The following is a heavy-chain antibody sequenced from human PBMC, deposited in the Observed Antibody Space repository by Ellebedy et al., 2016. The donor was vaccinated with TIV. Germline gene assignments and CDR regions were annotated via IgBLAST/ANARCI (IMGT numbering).Heavy chain of an antibody. CDR2: IWYDGSKK. Sequence: GESLKISCAASGFTFSSYGMHWVRQAPGKGLEWVAVIWYDGSKKYYVDSVKGRFTISRDNSKNTLYPQMNSLRAEDTAVYYCARDAAMVSYYGMDVWGQGTTVTVSS. CDR1: GFTFSSYG. CDR3: ARDAAMVSYYGMDV. J-gene: IGHJ6*02. V-gene: IGHV3-33*01. D-gene: IGHD5-18*01.